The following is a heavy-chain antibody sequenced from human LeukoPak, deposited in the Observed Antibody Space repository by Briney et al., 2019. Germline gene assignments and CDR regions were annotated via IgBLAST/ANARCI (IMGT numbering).Heavy chain of an antibody. CDR3: ARDPGGYSGYDVDY. V-gene: IGHV3-21*01. CDR1: GFTFSSYS. Sequence: PGGSLRLSCAASGFTFSSYSMNWVRQAPGKGLEWVSSISSSSIYIYYADSVKGQFTISRDNAKNSLYLQMNSLRAEDTAVYYCARDPGGYSGYDVDYWGQGTLVTVSS. J-gene: IGHJ4*02. CDR2: ISSSSIYI. D-gene: IGHD5-12*01.